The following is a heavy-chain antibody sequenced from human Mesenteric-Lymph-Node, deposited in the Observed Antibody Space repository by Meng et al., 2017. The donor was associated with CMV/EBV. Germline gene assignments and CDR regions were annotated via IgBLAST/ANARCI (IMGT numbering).Heavy chain of an antibody. CDR3: ARQVGGVAVGYYFDY. CDR2: IYYSGST. CDR1: GGSVSSGSYY. V-gene: IGHV4-61*01. J-gene: IGHJ4*02. D-gene: IGHD3-3*01. Sequence: GSLRLSCTVSGGSVSSGSYYWSWIRQPPGKGLEWIGYIYYSGSTNYNPSLKSRVTISVDTSKNQFSLKLSSVTAADTAVYYCARQVGGVAVGYYFDYWGQGTLVTVSS.